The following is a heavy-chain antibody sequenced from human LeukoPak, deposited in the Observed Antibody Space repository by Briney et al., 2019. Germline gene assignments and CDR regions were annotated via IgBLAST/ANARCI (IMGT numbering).Heavy chain of an antibody. CDR2: IYRDGYI. Sequence: GGSLRLSCAASGFNVHDFYISWVRQAPGKGLEWVSVIYRDGYIYDSDSTKGRFTIPRDKSKNTVDLQMTSLRAGDTAIYYCARSFCSNGVCSLSGAYDIWGQGTMVTVAS. J-gene: IGHJ3*02. V-gene: IGHV3-53*01. CDR1: GFNVHDFY. CDR3: ARSFCSNGVCSLSGAYDI. D-gene: IGHD2-8*01.